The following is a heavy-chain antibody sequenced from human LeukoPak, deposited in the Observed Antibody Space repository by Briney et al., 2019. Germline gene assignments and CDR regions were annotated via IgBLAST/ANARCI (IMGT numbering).Heavy chain of an antibody. V-gene: IGHV3-23*01. CDR1: GFTFSSYA. CDR2: ISGSGGST. D-gene: IGHD3-10*01. J-gene: IGHJ6*03. CDR3: AKHFRVFGFGELFGYGIYYYYYMDV. Sequence: GGSLRLSCAASGFTFSSYAMSWVRQAPGKGLEWVSAISGSGGSTYYADSVKGRFTISRDNSKNTLYLQMNSLRAEDTAVYYCAKHFRVFGFGELFGYGIYYYYYMDVWGKGTTVTISS.